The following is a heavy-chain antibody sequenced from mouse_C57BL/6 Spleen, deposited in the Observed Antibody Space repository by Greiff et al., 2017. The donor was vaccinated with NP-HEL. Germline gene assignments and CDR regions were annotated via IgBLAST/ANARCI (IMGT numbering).Heavy chain of an antibody. V-gene: IGHV5-16*01. D-gene: IGHD1-1*01. CDR3: ARDRDGSSYFDY. J-gene: IGHJ2*01. Sequence: EVKLVESEGGLVQPGSSMKLSCTASGFTFSDYYMAWVRQVPEKGLEWVANINHDGSSTYYLDSLKSRFIISRDNAKNILYLQMSSPKSEDTATYYCARDRDGSSYFDYWGQGTTLTVAT. CDR1: GFTFSDYY. CDR2: INHDGSST.